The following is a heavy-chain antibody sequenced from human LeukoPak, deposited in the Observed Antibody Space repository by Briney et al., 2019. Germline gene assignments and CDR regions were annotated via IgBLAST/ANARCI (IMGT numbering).Heavy chain of an antibody. J-gene: IGHJ6*02. V-gene: IGHV4-61*08. D-gene: IGHD3-22*01. Sequence: PSETLSLTCTVSGGSISSGGYYWSWIRQPPGKGLEWIGYIYYSGSTNYNPSLKSRVTISVDTSKNQFSLKLSSVTAADTAVYYCARDTHSHYYDSSGYYYYYYGMDVWGQGTTVTVSS. CDR2: IYYSGST. CDR1: GGSISSGGYY. CDR3: ARDTHSHYYDSSGYYYYYYGMDV.